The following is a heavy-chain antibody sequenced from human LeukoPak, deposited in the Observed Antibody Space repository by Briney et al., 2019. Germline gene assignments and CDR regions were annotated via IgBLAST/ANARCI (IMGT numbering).Heavy chain of an antibody. CDR2: ISAYNGNT. J-gene: IGHJ4*02. V-gene: IGHV1-18*01. CDR3: ARARQRGLAVAATYDY. Sequence: ASVKVSCKPSGGIFSSYAISWVRQAPGQGLEWMGWISAYNGNTNYAQKLQGRVTMTTDTSTSTAYMELRSLRSDDTAVYYCARARQRGLAVAATYDYWGRGTLVTVSS. D-gene: IGHD6-19*01. CDR1: GGIFSSYA.